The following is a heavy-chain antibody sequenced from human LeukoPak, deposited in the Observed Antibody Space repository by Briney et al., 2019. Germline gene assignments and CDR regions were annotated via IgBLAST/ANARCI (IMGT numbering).Heavy chain of an antibody. J-gene: IGHJ4*02. CDR1: GFTFSSYW. D-gene: IGHD1-26*01. CDR3: ARHSGSYRAYFDY. CDR2: IKQDGSEK. Sequence: GGPLRPSCAASGFTFSSYWMSWVRQAPGKGLEWVANIKQDGSEKYYVDSVKGRFTISRDNAKNSLYLQMNSLRAEDTAVYYCARHSGSYRAYFDYWGQGTLVTVSS. V-gene: IGHV3-7*01.